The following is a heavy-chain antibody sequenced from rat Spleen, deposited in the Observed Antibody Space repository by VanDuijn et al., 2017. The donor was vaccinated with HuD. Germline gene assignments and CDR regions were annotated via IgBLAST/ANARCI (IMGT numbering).Heavy chain of an antibody. CDR1: GFTFSDYT. Sequence: EVQLVESGGGLVQPGRSLKLSCAASGFTFSDYTMAWVRQSPKKGLEWVAAITYDVSSTYYRDSVKGRFTISRDNARRTLYLQMDSLRSEVTATYYCTTVTEDIVELFAYWGQGTLVTVSS. J-gene: IGHJ3*01. CDR2: ITYDVSST. V-gene: IGHV5-7*01. D-gene: IGHD1-11*01. CDR3: TTVTEDIVELFAY.